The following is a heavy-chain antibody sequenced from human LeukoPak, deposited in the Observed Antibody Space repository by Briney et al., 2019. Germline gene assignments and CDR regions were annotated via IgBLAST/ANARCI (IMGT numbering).Heavy chain of an antibody. CDR1: GFTFSGSA. CDR3: TGGQGWVLDH. D-gene: IGHD1-26*01. CDR2: IRTNVKNYAT. V-gene: IGHV3-73*01. Sequence: RGSLRLSCAASGFTFSGSAMHWVRQASGKGLDWVGRIRTNVKNYATAYAESVTGRLTISRDDSKNAAYLQMNSLKAEHSAVYYCTGGQGWVLDHWGQGALVTVSS. J-gene: IGHJ5*02.